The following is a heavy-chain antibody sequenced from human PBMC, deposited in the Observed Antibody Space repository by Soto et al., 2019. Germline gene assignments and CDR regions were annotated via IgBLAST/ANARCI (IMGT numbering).Heavy chain of an antibody. CDR3: AIERFMTTVTTYNWFDP. CDR1: GYTFTSYY. J-gene: IGHJ5*02. V-gene: IGHV1-46*03. D-gene: IGHD4-17*01. Sequence: GASVKVSWKTSGYTFTSYYIHWVRQTPRQRLEWMGIINPSGGSTSYAQKFQGRVTMTRDTSTSTVYMELSSLRSEDTAVYFCAIERFMTTVTTYNWFDPWGQGTLVTVSS. CDR2: INPSGGST.